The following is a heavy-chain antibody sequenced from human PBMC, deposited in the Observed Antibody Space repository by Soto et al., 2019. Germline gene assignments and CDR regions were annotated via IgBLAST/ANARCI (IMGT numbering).Heavy chain of an antibody. CDR2: ISGSGGST. Sequence: PGRSLRLSSAASGFTFSSYAMSWVLKTQGKGLEWVSAISGSGGSTYYADSVKGRFTISRDNSKNTLYLQMNSLRAEDTAVYYCAKDPYYNDSSGYYDHLSYGMDVWGQGTTVTVSS. V-gene: IGHV3-23*01. J-gene: IGHJ6*02. CDR3: AKDPYYNDSSGYYDHLSYGMDV. D-gene: IGHD3-22*01. CDR1: GFTFSSYA.